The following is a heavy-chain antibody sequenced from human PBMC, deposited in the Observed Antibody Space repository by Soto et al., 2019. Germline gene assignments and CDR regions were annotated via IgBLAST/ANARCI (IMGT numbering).Heavy chain of an antibody. V-gene: IGHV1-8*01. CDR1: GYTFTSYD. CDR3: ARGSVQAGCGY. D-gene: IGHD1-1*01. Sequence: ASVKVSCKASGYTFTSYDINWVRQATGQGLEWMGWXXXXSGNTGYAQKFQGRVTMTRNTSISTAYMELSSLRSEDTAVYYCARGSVQAGCGYWGQGTLVTVSS. CDR2: XXXXSGNT. J-gene: IGHJ4*02.